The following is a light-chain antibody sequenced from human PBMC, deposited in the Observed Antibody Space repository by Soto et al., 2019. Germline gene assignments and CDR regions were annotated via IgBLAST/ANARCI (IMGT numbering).Light chain of an antibody. V-gene: IGKV1-5*03. CDR1: QTFSTS. Sequence: DIQMTQSPSTLSASVGDRVTITCRASQTFSTSLAWYQQKPGQAPKLLIYKASSLESGVPSRFSGSGSGTEFTLTISSLQPDDCATYYCQQYSSYPWTFGQGTKVEIK. CDR2: KAS. J-gene: IGKJ1*01. CDR3: QQYSSYPWT.